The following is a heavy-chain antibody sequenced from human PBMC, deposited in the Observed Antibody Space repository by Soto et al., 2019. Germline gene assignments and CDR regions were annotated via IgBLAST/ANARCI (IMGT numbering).Heavy chain of an antibody. Sequence: SETLSLTCAVYGGSFSGYYWTWIRQPPGKGLEWIGEITHSGSTNYNPSLKSRVTISVDTSKNQFSLNLNSVTAADTTVYYCARSSVRGWSYWGQGTLVTVSS. J-gene: IGHJ4*02. CDR2: ITHSGST. V-gene: IGHV4-34*01. CDR3: ARSSVRGWSY. CDR1: GGSFSGYY. D-gene: IGHD3-10*02.